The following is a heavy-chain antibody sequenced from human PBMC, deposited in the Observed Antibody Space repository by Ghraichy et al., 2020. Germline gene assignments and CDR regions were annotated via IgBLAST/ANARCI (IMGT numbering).Heavy chain of an antibody. J-gene: IGHJ4*01. CDR1: GFRFSNYA. V-gene: IGHV3-23*01. Sequence: GGSLRLSCAASGFRFSNYAMSWVRQAPGKGLEWVSTVSHNGGSTYSADSVKGRFAISRDNSKDTLYLQMNSLRAEDTAVYYCAKQSAGTSNYFDFWGPGTLVTVSS. CDR3: AKQSAGTSNYFDF. CDR2: VSHNGGST. D-gene: IGHD3-10*01.